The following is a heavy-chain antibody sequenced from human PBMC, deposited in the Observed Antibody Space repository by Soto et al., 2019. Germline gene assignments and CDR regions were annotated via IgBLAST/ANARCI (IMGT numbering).Heavy chain of an antibody. V-gene: IGHV3-11*01. CDR2: ISSSGSTI. J-gene: IGHJ6*03. CDR1: GFTFSDYY. D-gene: IGHD6-13*01. CDR3: ARDGIAAAVGYMDV. Sequence: GESLKISCAASGFTFSDYYMSWIRQAPGKGLEWVSYISSSGSTIYYADSVKGRFTISRDNAKNSLYLQMNSLRAEDTAVYYCARDGIAAAVGYMDVWGKGTTDTVSS.